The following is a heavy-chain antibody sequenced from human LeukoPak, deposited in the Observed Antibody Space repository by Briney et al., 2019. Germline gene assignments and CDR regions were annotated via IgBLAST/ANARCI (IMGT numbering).Heavy chain of an antibody. CDR3: ARVDASIAARPNGFFDY. V-gene: IGHV1-2*02. J-gene: IGHJ4*02. CDR2: INPNSGGT. Sequence: ASVKVSCKASGYTFTGYYMHWVRQAPGQGLEWMGWINPNSGGTNYAQKFQGRVTMTRDTSISTAYMELSRLRSDDTAAYYCARVDASIAARPNGFFDYWGQGTLVTVSS. CDR1: GYTFTGYY. D-gene: IGHD6-6*01.